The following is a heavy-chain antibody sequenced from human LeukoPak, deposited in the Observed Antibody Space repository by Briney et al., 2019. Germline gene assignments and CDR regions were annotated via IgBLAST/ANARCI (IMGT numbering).Heavy chain of an antibody. J-gene: IGHJ4*02. V-gene: IGHV4-4*02. CDR1: GGSISSSNW. CDR3: AREANYAGGNYYLDY. Sequence: SETLSLTCAVSGGSISSSNWWSWVRQPPGKGLEWIGEIYHSGSTNYNPSLKSRVTISVDTSKNQFSLKLSSVTAADTAVYYCAREANYAGGNYYLDYWGQGTLVTVSS. D-gene: IGHD3-10*01. CDR2: IYHSGST.